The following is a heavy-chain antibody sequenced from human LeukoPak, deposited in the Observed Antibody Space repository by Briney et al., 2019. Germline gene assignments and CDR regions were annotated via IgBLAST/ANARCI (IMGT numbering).Heavy chain of an antibody. CDR2: INHSGST. J-gene: IGHJ4*02. CDR3: ARSISFSGVDD. CDR1: GGSFSGYY. V-gene: IGHV4-34*01. D-gene: IGHD2-2*01. Sequence: SETLSLTCAVYGGSFSGYYWSWIRQPPGKGLEWIGEINHSGSTNYNPSLKSRVTISVDTSKNQFSLKLSSVTAADTAVYYRARSISFSGVDDWGQGTLVTVSS.